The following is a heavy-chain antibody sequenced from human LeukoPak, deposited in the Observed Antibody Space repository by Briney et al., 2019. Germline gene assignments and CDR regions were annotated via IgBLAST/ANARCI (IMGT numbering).Heavy chain of an antibody. CDR3: ARVNRRVRGVIIPDRGAFDI. Sequence: SETLSLTCTVSGGSISSSSYYWGWIRQPPGKGLEWIGSIYYSGSTYYNPSLKSRVTISVDTSKNQFSLKLSSVTAADTAVYYCARVNRRVRGVIIPDRGAFDIWGQGTMVTVSS. D-gene: IGHD3-10*01. CDR1: GGSISSSSYY. CDR2: IYYSGST. J-gene: IGHJ3*02. V-gene: IGHV4-39*07.